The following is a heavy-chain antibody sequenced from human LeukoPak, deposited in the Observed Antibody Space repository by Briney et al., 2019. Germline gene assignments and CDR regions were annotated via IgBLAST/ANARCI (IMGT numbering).Heavy chain of an antibody. CDR2: INIDGSST. CDR1: GFTFGSPW. V-gene: IGHV3-74*01. CDR3: ARERYFQH. Sequence: PGGSLRLSCAASGFTFGSPWMHWVRQAPGKGLVWVSRINIDGSSTSYADSVKGRFTISRDNAKNTLYLQMNSLRAEDTAVYYCARERYFQHWGQGTLVTVSS. J-gene: IGHJ1*01.